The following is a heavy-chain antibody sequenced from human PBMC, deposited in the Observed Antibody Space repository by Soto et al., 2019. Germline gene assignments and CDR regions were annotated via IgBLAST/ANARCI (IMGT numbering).Heavy chain of an antibody. J-gene: IGHJ3*02. Sequence: EVQLVQSGAEVKEPGESLQISCKGSGYSFTSFWIAWVRQMPGKGLEWMGIIYPGGSDITYSPSFQGQVTISADKSIRTVYLQWSSLKATDTAMYYCARPSVPVAGVDAFDIWGQGTMVTVSS. D-gene: IGHD6-19*01. CDR2: IYPGGSDI. CDR1: GYSFTSFW. V-gene: IGHV5-51*03. CDR3: ARPSVPVAGVDAFDI.